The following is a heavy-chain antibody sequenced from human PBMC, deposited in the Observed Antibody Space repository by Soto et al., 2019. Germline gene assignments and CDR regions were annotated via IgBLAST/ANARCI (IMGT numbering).Heavy chain of an antibody. Sequence: QVQLVQSGAEVKKPGASVKVSCKASGYTFTGYYMHWVRQAPGQGLEWMGWINPNSGGTNYAQKFQGWVTMTRDTSISPAYVEMSSLRSDDTAVYYCARGHDYGDPLDYWGQGTLVTVSS. V-gene: IGHV1-2*04. J-gene: IGHJ4*02. CDR1: GYTFTGYY. CDR2: INPNSGGT. CDR3: ARGHDYGDPLDY. D-gene: IGHD4-17*01.